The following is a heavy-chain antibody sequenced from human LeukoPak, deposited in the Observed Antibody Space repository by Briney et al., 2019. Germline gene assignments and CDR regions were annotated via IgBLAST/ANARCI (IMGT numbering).Heavy chain of an antibody. D-gene: IGHD2-15*01. CDR2: IYSGGST. CDR3: ARERLGFPYYYGMDV. J-gene: IGHJ6*02. CDR1: GFTVSSNY. Sequence: GGSLRLSCAASGFTVSSNYMSWVRQAPGKGLEWVSVIYSGGSTYYADSVKGRFTISRDNSKNTLYVQMNSLRAEDTAVYYCARERLGFPYYYGMDVWGQGTTVTVSS. V-gene: IGHV3-53*01.